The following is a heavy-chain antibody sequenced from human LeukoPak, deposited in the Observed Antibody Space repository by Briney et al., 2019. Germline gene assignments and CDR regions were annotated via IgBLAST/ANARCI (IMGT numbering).Heavy chain of an antibody. J-gene: IGHJ6*03. CDR3: ARQISDYHYYYMDV. CDR2: IYDSGNE. D-gene: IGHD2/OR15-2a*01. Sequence: PSETLPLTCTVSGGSISTSAFYWGWIRQPPGKGLEWIGSIYDSGNEFYNPSLKSRVTISADTSKNQFSLKLNSVTAADTAMYYCARQISDYHYYYMDVWGEGITVTVSS. V-gene: IGHV4-39*01. CDR1: GGSISTSAFY.